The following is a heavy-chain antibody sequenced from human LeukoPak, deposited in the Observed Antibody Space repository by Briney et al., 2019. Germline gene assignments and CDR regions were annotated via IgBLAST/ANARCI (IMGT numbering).Heavy chain of an antibody. CDR3: ARGYYPPRWYFDL. CDR1: GGSFSSYS. Sequence: SQTLSLTCALYGGSFSSYSWSWTWIRQTPEKGLEWIGEIIEKGNANYNPSLKSRVTIDLDTSKNHFSLKLTSMTAADTAMYYCARGYYPPRWYFDLWGRGTLVTVSS. J-gene: IGHJ2*01. D-gene: IGHD3-10*01. CDR2: IIEKGNA. V-gene: IGHV4-34*01.